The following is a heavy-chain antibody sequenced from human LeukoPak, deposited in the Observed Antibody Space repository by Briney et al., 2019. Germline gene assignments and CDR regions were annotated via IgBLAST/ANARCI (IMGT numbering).Heavy chain of an antibody. D-gene: IGHD3-22*01. CDR3: ARIRPMTMIVTDEQYFDH. Sequence: PSETLSLTCTVSGGSISSDYWQWIRQPPGKGLEWVGYIYNSGNNHYNSSLKSRVTISIDTSKNQFSLKLASVTAADTAVYYCARIRPMTMIVTDEQYFDHWGQGTRVAVSS. CDR1: GGSISSDY. V-gene: IGHV4-59*12. J-gene: IGHJ4*02. CDR2: IYNSGNN.